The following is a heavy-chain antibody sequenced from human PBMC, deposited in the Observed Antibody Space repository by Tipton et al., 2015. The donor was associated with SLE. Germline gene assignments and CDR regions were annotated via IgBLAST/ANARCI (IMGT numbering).Heavy chain of an antibody. CDR3: ARHDQYRGSAIDS. Sequence: TLSLTCAVSGFSISSGSFWGWIRQPPGKGLEWIGRIFVSGTTNYNPSLKSRVTISIDTSKDQFSLNLSSVSAADTAIYYCARHDQYRGSAIDSWGQGTLVSVSA. D-gene: IGHD3-10*01. J-gene: IGHJ4*02. V-gene: IGHV4-38-2*01. CDR1: GFSISSGSF. CDR2: IFVSGTT.